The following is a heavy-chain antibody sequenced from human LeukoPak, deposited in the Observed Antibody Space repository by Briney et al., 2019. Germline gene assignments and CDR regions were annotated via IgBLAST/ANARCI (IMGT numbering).Heavy chain of an antibody. CDR3: ARTTRDSSGWYYFDY. V-gene: IGHV2-70*01. D-gene: IGHD6-19*01. J-gene: IGHJ4*02. CDR1: GFSLSTSGMC. CDR2: IDWDDDK. Sequence: SGPALVKPTQTLTLTCTFSGFSLSTSGMCVSWIRQPPGKALEWLALIDWDDDKYYSTSLKTRLTISKDTSKNQVVLTVTNMDPVDTATYYCARTTRDSSGWYYFDYWGQGTLVTVSS.